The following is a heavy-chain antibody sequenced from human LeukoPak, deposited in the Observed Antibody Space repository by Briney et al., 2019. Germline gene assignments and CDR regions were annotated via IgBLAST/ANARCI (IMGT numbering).Heavy chain of an antibody. J-gene: IGHJ4*02. Sequence: GGSLRLSCAASGFTFSNYWMHWVRHAPGKGLVWVSRINSAGSSTSYADSVKGRFTISRDNAKNTLYLQMNSLRAEDTAVYYCARDYSSSWYSGLNYWGQGTQVTVSS. V-gene: IGHV3-74*01. CDR3: ARDYSSSWYSGLNY. CDR1: GFTFSNYW. CDR2: INSAGSST. D-gene: IGHD6-13*01.